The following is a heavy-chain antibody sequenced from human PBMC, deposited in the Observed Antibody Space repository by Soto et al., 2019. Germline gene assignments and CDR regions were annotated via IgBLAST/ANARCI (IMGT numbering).Heavy chain of an antibody. D-gene: IGHD1-26*01. CDR1: GGSITSSSYY. CDR3: ATQEVVGSYVYTSDP. Sequence: QLHLRESGPGLVKPSETLSLPCTVSGGSITSSSYYWGWIRQPPGKGLEWIGSIYYSGSTYYNPSLRIRVAISGDLSMNQFCLKLSSVTDADPAVYCCATQEVVGSYVYTSDPWGPGTLVTVSS. CDR2: IYYSGST. V-gene: IGHV4-39*01. J-gene: IGHJ5*02.